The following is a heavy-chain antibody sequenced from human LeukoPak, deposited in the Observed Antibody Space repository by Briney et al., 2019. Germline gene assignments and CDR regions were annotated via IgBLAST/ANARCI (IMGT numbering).Heavy chain of an antibody. CDR1: GGSFSGYY. V-gene: IGHV4-34*01. CDR2: INHSGST. J-gene: IGHJ3*02. CDR3: ARSDGYGLVGI. D-gene: IGHD3-10*01. Sequence: SETLSLTCVVYGGSFSGYYWSWIRQPPGKGLEWIGEINHSGSTNYNPSLKSRVTIPVDTSKNQFSLNLSSVTAADTAVYYCARSDGYGLVGIWGQGTMVTVSS.